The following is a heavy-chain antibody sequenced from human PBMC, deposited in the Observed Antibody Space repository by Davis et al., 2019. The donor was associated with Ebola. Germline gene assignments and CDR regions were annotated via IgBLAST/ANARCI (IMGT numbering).Heavy chain of an antibody. J-gene: IGHJ6*03. V-gene: IGHV4-31*03. CDR2: IYYSGST. D-gene: IGHD3-3*01. Sequence: SETLSLTCTVSGGSISSSSYYWSWIRQHPGKGLEWIGYIYYSGSTYYNPSLKSRVTISVDTSKNQFSLKLSSVTAADTAVYYCARVPIFAGGSYMDVWGKGTTVTVSS. CDR1: GGSISSSSYY. CDR3: ARVPIFAGGSYMDV.